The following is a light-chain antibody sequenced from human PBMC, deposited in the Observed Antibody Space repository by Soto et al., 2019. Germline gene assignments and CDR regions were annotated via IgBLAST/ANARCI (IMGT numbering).Light chain of an antibody. Sequence: ERVMTQSPATLSVSPGERATLSCRASQSISSNLAWYQQKPGQAPRLLIYGASTRATGIPARFSGSGSGTEFTLTISSLQSEDFAVYYCQQYNNWPFTFGHGTKVDIK. CDR1: QSISSN. CDR3: QQYNNWPFT. CDR2: GAS. V-gene: IGKV3-15*01. J-gene: IGKJ3*01.